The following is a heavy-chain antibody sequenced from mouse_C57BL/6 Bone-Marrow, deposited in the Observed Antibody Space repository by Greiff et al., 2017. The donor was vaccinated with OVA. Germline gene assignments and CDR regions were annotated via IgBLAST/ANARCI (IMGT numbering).Heavy chain of an antibody. CDR3: ARAYDYDASWFAY. Sequence: QVTLKESGPGILQSSQTLSLTCSFSGFSLSTSGMGVSWIRQPSGKGLEWLAHIYWDDDKRYNPSLKSRLTISKDTSRNQVFLKITSVDTADTATYYCARAYDYDASWFAYWGQGTLVTVSA. CDR1: GFSLSTSGMG. J-gene: IGHJ3*01. D-gene: IGHD2-4*01. V-gene: IGHV8-12*01. CDR2: IYWDDDK.